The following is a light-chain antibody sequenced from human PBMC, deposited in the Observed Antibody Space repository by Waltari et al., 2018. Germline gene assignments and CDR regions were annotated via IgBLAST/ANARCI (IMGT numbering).Light chain of an antibody. J-gene: IGKJ5*01. CDR1: QSLLYSSTNKDY. V-gene: IGKV4-1*01. CDR2: WAS. CDR3: QQYYNIMAT. Sequence: IVMTQSPDSLAVSLGERATINCKSNQSLLYSSTNKDYLAWYQQKPGQPPKLLVSWASTRESGVPDRFSGSGSGTDFTLTISSLQAEDVAVYYCQQYYNIMATFGQGTRLEIK.